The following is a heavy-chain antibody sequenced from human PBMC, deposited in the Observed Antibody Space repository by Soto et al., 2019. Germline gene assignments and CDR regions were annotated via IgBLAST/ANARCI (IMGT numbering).Heavy chain of an antibody. V-gene: IGHV3-7*01. CDR3: VRATLSWGHYYFRGLDV. Sequence: LRVSCAATGFMFGTYWMSWVRQARGKGLEWVANIKHDGNEKYYADSVKGRFTVSRDNVKNFLHLQMSSLRGDDPGVYFCVRATLSWGHYYFRGLDVWGQGTTVTVS. CDR1: GFMFGTYW. J-gene: IGHJ6*02. CDR2: IKHDGNEK. D-gene: IGHD3-22*01.